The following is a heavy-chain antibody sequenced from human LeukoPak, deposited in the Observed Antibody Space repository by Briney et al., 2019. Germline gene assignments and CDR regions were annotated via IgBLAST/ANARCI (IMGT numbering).Heavy chain of an antibody. CDR1: GGSISSSHYY. V-gene: IGHV4-39*01. CDR3: ARFMVRGNWFDP. Sequence: SETLSLTCTVSGGSISSSHYYWGWIRQPPGKGLEWIGSIYYSGSTYYNPSLKSRVTISVDTSKNQFSLKLSSVTAADTAVYYCARFMVRGNWFDPWGQGTLVTVSS. D-gene: IGHD3-10*01. J-gene: IGHJ5*02. CDR2: IYYSGST.